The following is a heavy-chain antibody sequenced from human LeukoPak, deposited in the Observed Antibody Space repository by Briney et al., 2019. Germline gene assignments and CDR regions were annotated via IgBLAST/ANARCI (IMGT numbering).Heavy chain of an antibody. CDR3: AVLWISDY. J-gene: IGHJ4*02. CDR2: IYYSGST. V-gene: IGHV4-39*01. CDR1: GGSISSSSYY. Sequence: PSETLSLTCTVSGGSISSSSYYWGWIRQPPGKGLEWIGSIYYSGSTYYNPSLKSRVTISVDTSKNQFSLKLSSVTAADTAVYYCAVLWISDYWGQGTLVTVSS. D-gene: IGHD3-10*01.